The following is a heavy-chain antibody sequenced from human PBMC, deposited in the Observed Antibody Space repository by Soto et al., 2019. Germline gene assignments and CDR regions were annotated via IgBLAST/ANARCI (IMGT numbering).Heavy chain of an antibody. V-gene: IGHV1-69*02. CDR3: ARGPPEGYFDY. J-gene: IGHJ4*02. Sequence: QVQLVQSGAEVKKPGSSVKVSCKASGGTFSSYTISWVRQAPGQGLEWMGRIIPILGIANYAQKFQGRVTITADKSTSTAYMELSSLRSEDTAVYYFARGPPEGYFDYWGQGTLVTVSS. CDR2: IIPILGIA. CDR1: GGTFSSYT.